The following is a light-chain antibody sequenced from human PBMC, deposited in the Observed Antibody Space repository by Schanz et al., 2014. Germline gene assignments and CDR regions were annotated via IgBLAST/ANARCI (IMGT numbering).Light chain of an antibody. J-gene: IGKJ4*01. CDR1: QSVSSSY. V-gene: IGKV3-20*01. CDR3: QQYGSSPPLT. CDR2: GAS. Sequence: EIVLTQSPGTLSLSPGERATLSCRASQSVSSSYLAWYQQKPGQAPRLLIYGASSRANGIPDRLSGSGSGTDFTLTISRLEPEDFAVYYCQQYGSSPPLTFGGGTKVEIK.